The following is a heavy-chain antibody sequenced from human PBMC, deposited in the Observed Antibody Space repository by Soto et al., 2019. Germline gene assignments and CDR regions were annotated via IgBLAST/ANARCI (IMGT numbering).Heavy chain of an antibody. CDR3: ARWDDYADL. CDR1: GFTFSYYS. J-gene: IGHJ4*02. V-gene: IGHV3-23*01. D-gene: IGHD1-26*01. Sequence: EVQLLESGGGLVQPGGSLRLSCAASGFTFSYYSMAWVRQTPEKGLEWVSGMSIGDAKTFCIDSVRGRFTVSRDSVKNTVDLQMNSLRAEDTALYYCARWDDYADLWGQGTLVTVSS. CDR2: MSIGDAKT.